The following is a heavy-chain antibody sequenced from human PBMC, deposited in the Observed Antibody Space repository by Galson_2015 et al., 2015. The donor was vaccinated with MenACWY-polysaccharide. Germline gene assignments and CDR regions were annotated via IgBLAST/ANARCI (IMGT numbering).Heavy chain of an antibody. CDR2: IYHTGRT. CDR1: GGSISSDKW. CDR3: ARRRDTACFDY. Sequence: SETLSLTCAVSGGSISSDKWWSWVRQSPGKGLEWIGEIYHTGRTNYKPSLENRISVSVDNSKSQFSLELYSVTAADTAVYYCARRRDTACFDYWGQGTLVTVSS. V-gene: IGHV4-4*02. J-gene: IGHJ4*02. D-gene: IGHD5-18*01.